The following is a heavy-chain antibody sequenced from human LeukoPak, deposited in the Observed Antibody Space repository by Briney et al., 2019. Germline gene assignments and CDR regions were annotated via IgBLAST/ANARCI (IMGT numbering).Heavy chain of an antibody. CDR3: ASYYRGSGSYYTFEY. CDR2: ISGSGGST. D-gene: IGHD3-10*01. V-gene: IGHV3-23*01. CDR1: GFTFSSYA. J-gene: IGHJ4*02. Sequence: GGSLRLSCAASGFTFSSYAMSWVRQAPGKGLEWVSAISGSGGSTYYADSVKGRFTISRDNSKNTVHLQMNSLRVEDTAVYYCASYYRGSGSYYTFEYWGQGALVTVSS.